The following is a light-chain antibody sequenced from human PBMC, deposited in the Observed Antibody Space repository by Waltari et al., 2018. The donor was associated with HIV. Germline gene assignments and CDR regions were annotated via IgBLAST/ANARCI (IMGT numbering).Light chain of an antibody. J-gene: IGLJ1*01. CDR2: ASA. Sequence: QSVLTQAPSVSGAPGQRVTISCTGSSSNIGANFDVHWYQLLPGSTPKLLSFASATRPSGVPDRFSGSKSGTSAARAITGLHPVDEAEYYCQSFDSSLNAYVFGTGTTVIVL. CDR3: QSFDSSLNAYV. CDR1: SSNIGANFD. V-gene: IGLV1-40*01.